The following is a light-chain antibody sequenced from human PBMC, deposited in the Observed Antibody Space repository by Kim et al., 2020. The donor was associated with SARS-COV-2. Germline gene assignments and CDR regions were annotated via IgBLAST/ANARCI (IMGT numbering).Light chain of an antibody. J-gene: IGLJ1*01. Sequence: QSDLTQPPSVSGSPGKSVTISCTGTSSDVGSYNRVSWYQQPPGTAPKLLIYEVSNRPSGVPDRFSGSKSGNTASLTISGLQAEDEADYYCNSYTSRSTFVFGTGTKVTVL. V-gene: IGLV2-18*02. CDR2: EVS. CDR1: SSDVGSYNR. CDR3: NSYTSRSTFV.